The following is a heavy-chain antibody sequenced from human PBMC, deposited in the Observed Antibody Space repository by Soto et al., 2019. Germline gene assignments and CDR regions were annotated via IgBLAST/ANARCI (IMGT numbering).Heavy chain of an antibody. Sequence: GGSLILSCAASGFTFSSYSMHWVRQAPGKGLEWVAVISYDGSNKYYADSVKGRFTISRDNSKNTLYLQMNSLRAEDTAVYYCARDLGYCSGGSCYYYYYGMDVWGQGTTVTVSS. CDR3: ARDLGYCSGGSCYYYYYGMDV. J-gene: IGHJ6*02. D-gene: IGHD2-15*01. CDR1: GFTFSSYS. CDR2: ISYDGSNK. V-gene: IGHV3-30-3*01.